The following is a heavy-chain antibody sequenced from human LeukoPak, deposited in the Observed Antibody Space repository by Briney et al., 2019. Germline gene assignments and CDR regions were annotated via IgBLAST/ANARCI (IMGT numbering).Heavy chain of an antibody. CDR3: ARGRPVGPKGYYGSGSYYSTTYYYYGMDV. CDR1: GGSFSGYY. Sequence: SETLSLTCAVYGGSFSGYYWSWIRQPPGKGLEWSGEINHSGSTNYNPSLKSRVTISVDTSKNQFSLKLSSVTAADTAVYYCARGRPVGPKGYYGSGSYYSTTYYYYGMDVWGQGTTVTVSS. V-gene: IGHV4-34*01. D-gene: IGHD3-10*01. CDR2: INHSGST. J-gene: IGHJ6*02.